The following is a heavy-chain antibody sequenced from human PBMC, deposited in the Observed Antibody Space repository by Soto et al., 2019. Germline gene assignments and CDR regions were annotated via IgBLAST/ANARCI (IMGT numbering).Heavy chain of an antibody. V-gene: IGHV1-69*06. CDR3: ARGPPLPTIFGVVIIRGWFDP. CDR1: GGTFSSYA. J-gene: IGHJ5*02. CDR2: IIPIFGTA. Sequence: ASVKVSCKASGGTFSSYAISWVRQAPGQGLEWMGGIIPIFGTANYAQKFQGRVTITADKSTSTAYMELSSLRSEDTAVYYCARGPPLPTIFGVVIIRGWFDPWGQGTLVTASS. D-gene: IGHD3-3*01.